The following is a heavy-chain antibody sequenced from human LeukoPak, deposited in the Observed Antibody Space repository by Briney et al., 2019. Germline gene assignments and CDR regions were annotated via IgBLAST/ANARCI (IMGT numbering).Heavy chain of an antibody. CDR1: GFTFDDYG. CDR3: ARSVGYGSGTYYKGTDY. J-gene: IGHJ4*02. CDR2: ISWNSYNI. V-gene: IGHV3-9*01. Sequence: PGRSLRLSCAASGFTFDDYGMHWVRQAPGKGPEWVSGISWNSYNIGYAASVKGRFTISRDNAKNSLYLQMNNLRPEDTALYYCARSVGYGSGTYYKGTDYWGQGTLVTVSS. D-gene: IGHD3-10*01.